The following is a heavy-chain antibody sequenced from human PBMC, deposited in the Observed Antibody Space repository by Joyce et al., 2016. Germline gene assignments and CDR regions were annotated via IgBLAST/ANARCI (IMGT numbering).Heavy chain of an antibody. CDR1: GFTFSSYS. CDR3: ARDRWGYGAYAQFDV. J-gene: IGHJ3*01. CDR2: SDSTTSHI. Sequence: EVQLVESGGGLVKPGGALRLSCAASGFTFSSYSVNWVRQAPGKVLEWVASSDSTTSHIFYGGSLKGRFTISRDNAKNSLYLQMNSLRVEDTAVYYCARDRWGYGAYAQFDVWGQGTMVTVSS. V-gene: IGHV3-21*01. D-gene: IGHD4-17*01.